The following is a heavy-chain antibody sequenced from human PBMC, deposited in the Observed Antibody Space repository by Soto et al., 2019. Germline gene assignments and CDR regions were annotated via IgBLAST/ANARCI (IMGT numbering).Heavy chain of an antibody. D-gene: IGHD6-19*01. CDR1: GGSISSSSYY. CDR2: IFYSGST. V-gene: IGHV4-39*01. Sequence: SETLSLTCTVSGGSISSSSYYWCWIRHPPGKGLEWIGSIFYSGSTYYNPSLKSRVTISVDTSKNQFSLKLSSVTAADTAVYYCARLSRRDSSGWYYLDYWGQGTLVTVS. CDR3: ARLSRRDSSGWYYLDY. J-gene: IGHJ4*02.